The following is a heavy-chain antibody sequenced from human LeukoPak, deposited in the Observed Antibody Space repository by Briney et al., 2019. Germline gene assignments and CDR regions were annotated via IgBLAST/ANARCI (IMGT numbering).Heavy chain of an antibody. CDR2: ISWNSGST. CDR1: GFTFDDCA. V-gene: IGHV3-9*01. J-gene: IGHJ4*02. CDR3: AKRADSSAHSFDY. Sequence: GWSLRLSCAASGFTFDDCAIHWVRQAPGKGLEWVSGISWNSGSTGYADSVKGRFTISRDNAKNSLYLQMNSLRVEDTAVYYCAKRADSSAHSFDYWGQGTLVTVSS. D-gene: IGHD3-22*01.